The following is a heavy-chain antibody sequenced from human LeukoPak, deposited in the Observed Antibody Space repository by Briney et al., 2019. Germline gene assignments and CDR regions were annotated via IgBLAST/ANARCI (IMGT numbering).Heavy chain of an antibody. CDR1: GGSISSYY. D-gene: IGHD1-26*01. J-gene: IGHJ3*02. V-gene: IGHV4-59*01. CDR2: IYYSGST. CDR3: ASAYSGSPRDAFDI. Sequence: LETLSLTCTVSGGSISSYYWSWIRQPPGKGLEWIGYIYYSGSTNYNPSLKSRVTISVDTSKNQFSLKLSSVTAADTAVYYCASAYSGSPRDAFDIWGQGTMVTVSS.